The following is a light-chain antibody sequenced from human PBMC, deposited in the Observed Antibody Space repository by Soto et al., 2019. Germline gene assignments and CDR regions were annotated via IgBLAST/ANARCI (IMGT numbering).Light chain of an antibody. CDR2: KAS. Sequence: DIQMTQSPSTLSASVGDRVTITCRASQSISSWLAWYQQKPGKAPKLLIYKASSLESRVPPRFSGSRSGTEYTLTISSLEPDVLETYYWQHYNIGPWTFGQGTKVDI. J-gene: IGKJ1*01. CDR1: QSISSW. V-gene: IGKV1-5*03. CDR3: QHYNIGPWT.